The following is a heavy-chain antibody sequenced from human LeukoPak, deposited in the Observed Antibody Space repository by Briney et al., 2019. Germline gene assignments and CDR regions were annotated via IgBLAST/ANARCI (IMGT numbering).Heavy chain of an antibody. V-gene: IGHV3-21*01. CDR1: GFTFSSYS. CDR3: ARRSSSWEIYYYYYMDV. J-gene: IGHJ6*03. Sequence: PGGSLRLSCAASGFTFSSYSMNWVRQAPGKGLEWVSSISSSSSYIYYADSVKGRFTISRDNAKNSLYLQMNSLRAEDTAVYYCARRSSSWEIYYYYYMDVWGQGTTVTVSS. D-gene: IGHD6-6*01. CDR2: ISSSSSYI.